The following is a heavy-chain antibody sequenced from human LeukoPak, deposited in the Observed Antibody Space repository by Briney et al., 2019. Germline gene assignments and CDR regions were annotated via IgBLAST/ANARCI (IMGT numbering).Heavy chain of an antibody. V-gene: IGHV3-30*02. CDR3: AKGENPGQWLARLGCFDY. Sequence: PGGSLRLSCAASGFTFSSYGMHWVRQAPGKGLEWVAFAHYDGSNKYYADSVKGRFTISRDNPRSTLSLHMNSLRAEDTAVYYCAKGENPGQWLARLGCFDYWGQGTLVTVSS. CDR2: AHYDGSNK. D-gene: IGHD6-19*01. J-gene: IGHJ4*02. CDR1: GFTFSSYG.